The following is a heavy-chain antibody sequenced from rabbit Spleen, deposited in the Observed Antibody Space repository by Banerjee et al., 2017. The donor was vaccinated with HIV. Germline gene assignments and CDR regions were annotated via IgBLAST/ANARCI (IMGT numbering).Heavy chain of an antibody. D-gene: IGHD8-1*01. CDR1: GFSFSAGYY. CDR2: IHAGSSSGFT. J-gene: IGHJ6*01. CDR3: ARDTGSSFSSYGMDL. Sequence: QSLEESGGDLVKPGASLTLTCTASGFSFSAGYYMCWVRQAPGKGLEWIACIHAGSSSGFTYSATWAKGRFTISKTSSTTVTLQMTSLTVADTATYFCARDTGSSFSSYGMDLWGPGTLVTVS. V-gene: IGHV1S40*01.